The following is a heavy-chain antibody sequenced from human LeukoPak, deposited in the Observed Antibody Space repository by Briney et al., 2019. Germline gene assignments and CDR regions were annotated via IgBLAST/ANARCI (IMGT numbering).Heavy chain of an antibody. D-gene: IGHD3-22*01. V-gene: IGHV1-2*02. CDR2: INPNSGGT. Sequence: ASVKVSCKASGYTFTGYCMHWVRQAPGQGLEWMGWINPNSGGTNYAQKFQGRVTMTRDTSISTAYMELSRLRSDDTAVYYCARPGYDSSGYPWFDPWGQGTLVTVSS. CDR3: ARPGYDSSGYPWFDP. CDR1: GYTFTGYC. J-gene: IGHJ5*02.